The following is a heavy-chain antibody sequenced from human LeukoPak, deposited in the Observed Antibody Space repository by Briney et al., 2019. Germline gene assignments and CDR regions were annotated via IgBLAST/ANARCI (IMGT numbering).Heavy chain of an antibody. CDR3: ARDGASSHTY. J-gene: IGHJ4*02. V-gene: IGHV3-7*01. CDR1: DFTFSSYW. CDR2: IKQDGSGI. Sequence: GGSLRLSCAASDFTFSSYWMSWVRQAPGKGLEWVANIKQDGSGIHYVDFVKGRFTISRDNAKNSLYLQMNSLRAEDTAVYYCARDGASSHTYWGQGTLVTVSS.